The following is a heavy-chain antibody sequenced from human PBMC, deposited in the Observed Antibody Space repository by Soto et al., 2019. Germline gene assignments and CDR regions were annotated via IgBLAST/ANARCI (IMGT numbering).Heavy chain of an antibody. CDR2: IYYSGST. CDR1: GGSISSGDYY. CDR3: ARDRGYCTNGVCYLDV. D-gene: IGHD2-8*01. Sequence: TLSLTCTVSGGSISSGDYYWSWIRQPPGKGLEWIGYIYYSGSTYYNPSLKSRVTISVDTSKNQFSLKLSSVTAADTAVYYCARDRGYCTNGVCYLDVWGQGTTVTVSS. J-gene: IGHJ6*02. V-gene: IGHV4-30-4*01.